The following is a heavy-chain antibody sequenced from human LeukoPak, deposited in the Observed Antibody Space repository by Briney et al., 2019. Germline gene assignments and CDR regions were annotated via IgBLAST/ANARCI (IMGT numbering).Heavy chain of an antibody. D-gene: IGHD1-1*01. CDR2: TYYRSKWYN. Sequence: SQTLSVTCAISGDSVFSNSATWNWIRQSPSRGLEWLGRTYYRSKWYNDYAVSVKSRITINPDTSKNQFSLQLNSVTPEDTAVYYCARRTDDDNYLDYWGQGTIVSVSS. CDR3: ARRTDDDNYLDY. V-gene: IGHV6-1*01. CDR1: GDSVFSNSAT. J-gene: IGHJ4*02.